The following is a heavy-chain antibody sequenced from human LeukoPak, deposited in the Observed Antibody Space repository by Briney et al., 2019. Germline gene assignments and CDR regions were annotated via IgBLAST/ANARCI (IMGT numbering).Heavy chain of an antibody. CDR3: ARDLVTVTKGFDI. D-gene: IGHD4-17*01. J-gene: IGHJ3*02. CDR2: ISYIGST. Sequence: SETLSLTCAVSDDSFSSHYWTWIRQPPGKGLEWIGYISYIGSTNYNPSLKSRVTISIDTSKNQFSLKLSSVTAADTAVYYCARDLVTVTKGFDIWGQGTMVTVSS. CDR1: DDSFSSHY. V-gene: IGHV4-59*11.